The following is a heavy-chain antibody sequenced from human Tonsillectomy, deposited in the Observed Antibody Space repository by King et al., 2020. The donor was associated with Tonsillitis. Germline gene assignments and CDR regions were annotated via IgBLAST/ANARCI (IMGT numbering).Heavy chain of an antibody. V-gene: IGHV5-51*03. J-gene: IGHJ3*02. D-gene: IGHD3-22*01. CDR1: GYTFTNYW. Sequence: QLVQSGAEVKKPGESLNISCKASGYTFTNYWIGWVRQMPGKGLEWMGNIYPGDSESRYSPSFKGQVTFSAGKSNRTAYLPWSSLKASDTAMSYCARLDDSRGYYERGPLDIWGQGTMVTVSS. CDR2: IYPGDSES. CDR3: ARLDDSRGYYERGPLDI.